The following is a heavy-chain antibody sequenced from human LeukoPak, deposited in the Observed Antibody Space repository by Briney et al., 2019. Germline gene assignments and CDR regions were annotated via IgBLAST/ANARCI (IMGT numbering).Heavy chain of an antibody. CDR3: ARGIKTSGWYSLGTDAFDI. CDR2: TYYRSKWYN. J-gene: IGHJ3*02. V-gene: IGHV6-1*01. Sequence: SQTLSLTCAISGDSVSSISAAWNWIRQSPSRGLEWLGRTYYRSKWYNDHAVSVKSRITINPDTSKNQFSLQLNSVTPEDTAVYYCARGIKTSGWYSLGTDAFDIWGQGTMVTVSS. D-gene: IGHD6-19*01. CDR1: GDSVSSISAA.